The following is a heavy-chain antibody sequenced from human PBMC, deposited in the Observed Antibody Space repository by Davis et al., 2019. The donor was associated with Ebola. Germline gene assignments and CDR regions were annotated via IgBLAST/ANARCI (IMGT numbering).Heavy chain of an antibody. V-gene: IGHV3-53*01. CDR2: IYSGGST. Sequence: PGGSLRLSCAASGFTVSSNYMSWVRQAPGKGLEWVSVIYSGGSTYYADSVKGRFTISRDNAKNSLYLQMNNLRAEDTAVYSCARDPAGYTNWYFDLWGRGTLVTVSS. CDR3: ARDPAGYTNWYFDL. D-gene: IGHD5-12*01. CDR1: GFTVSSNY. J-gene: IGHJ2*01.